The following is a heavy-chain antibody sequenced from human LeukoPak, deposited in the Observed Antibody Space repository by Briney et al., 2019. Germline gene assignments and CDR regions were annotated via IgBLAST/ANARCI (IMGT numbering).Heavy chain of an antibody. Sequence: PGGSLRLSCAASGFTFSSYWMHWVRQAPGKGLEWVAVISYDGSNKYYADSVKGRFTISRDNSKNTLYLQMNSLRAEDTAVYYCAREETSSSWSYYYYYGMDVWGQGTTVTVSS. J-gene: IGHJ6*02. D-gene: IGHD6-13*01. CDR2: ISYDGSNK. CDR1: GFTFSSYW. V-gene: IGHV3-30-3*01. CDR3: AREETSSSWSYYYYYGMDV.